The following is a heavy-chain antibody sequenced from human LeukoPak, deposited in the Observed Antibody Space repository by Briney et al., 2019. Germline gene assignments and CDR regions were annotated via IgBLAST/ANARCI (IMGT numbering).Heavy chain of an antibody. CDR3: ARHLAARLGGARFSDY. V-gene: IGHV4-59*08. CDR1: GGSINSYD. J-gene: IGHJ4*02. D-gene: IGHD2-21*01. CDR2: IDDSGNT. Sequence: PSETLSLTCIVSGGSINSYDWSWIRQPPGKGLEWIAYIDDSGNTSYTPSLKSRVTISVYTSRNEFSLRVNYVTAANTAVYYCARHLAARLGGARFSDYWGQGTLVTVSS.